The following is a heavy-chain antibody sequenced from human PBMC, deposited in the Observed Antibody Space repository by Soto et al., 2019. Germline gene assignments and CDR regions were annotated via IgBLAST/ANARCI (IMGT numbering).Heavy chain of an antibody. CDR2: IKSKTDGGTT. J-gene: IGHJ3*01. V-gene: IGHV3-15*01. Sequence: GGSLRLSCAASGFTFSSYAMHWVRQAPGKGLEWVGRIKSKTDGGTTDYAAPVKGRFTISRDDSKNTLYLQMNSLKTEDTAVYYCTTDVGDDFWSGYPLWGQGTMVTVSS. D-gene: IGHD3-3*01. CDR1: GFTFSSYA. CDR3: TTDVGDDFWSGYPL.